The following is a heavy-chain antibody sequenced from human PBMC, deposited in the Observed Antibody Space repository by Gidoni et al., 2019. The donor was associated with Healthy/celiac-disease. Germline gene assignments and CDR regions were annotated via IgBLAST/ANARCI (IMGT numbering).Heavy chain of an antibody. CDR1: GGSLSSSSYY. V-gene: IGHV4-39*01. J-gene: IGHJ4*02. D-gene: IGHD3-22*01. CDR2: IYYSGST. CDR3: ARFYYYDSSGYSSKFDY. Sequence: QLQLQESRPGLVKPSETLSLTRTVSGGSLSSSSYYWGWIRQPPGKGLEWMGSIYYSGSTYYNPSLKSRGTISVDTSKNQFSRKLSSVTAAETAVYYCARFYYYDSSGYSSKFDYWGQGTLVTVSS.